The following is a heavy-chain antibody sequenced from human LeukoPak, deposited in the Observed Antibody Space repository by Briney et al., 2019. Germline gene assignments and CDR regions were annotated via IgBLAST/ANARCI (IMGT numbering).Heavy chain of an antibody. CDR2: IYHSGST. D-gene: IGHD3-16*01. V-gene: IGHV4-38-2*01. J-gene: IGHJ6*03. Sequence: SETLSLTCAVSGYSISSGYYWGWIRPPPGKGLEWIGSIYHSGSTYYNPPLKSRVTIEVDTNKKKFSLKMSSVTAAGTAVYYCARVGGVGYYYYMDVWGKGTTVTVSS. CDR1: GYSISSGYY. CDR3: ARVGGVGYYYYMDV.